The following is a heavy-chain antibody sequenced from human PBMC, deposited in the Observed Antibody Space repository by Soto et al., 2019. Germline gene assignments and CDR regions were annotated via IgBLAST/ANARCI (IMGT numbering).Heavy chain of an antibody. D-gene: IGHD3-10*01. V-gene: IGHV1-46*01. J-gene: IGHJ3*02. CDR3: ARALNYYAPLDI. CDR1: GYTFTSYH. CDR2: INPIGGST. Sequence: QVQLVQSGAEVKKPGASVKVSCKASGYTFTSYHVHWVRQAPGQGLEWMGMINPIGGSTNYAQKFQGRVTMTKDTSTSTVYMELSSLRSEDTAVYYCARALNYYAPLDIWGQGTMVTVSS.